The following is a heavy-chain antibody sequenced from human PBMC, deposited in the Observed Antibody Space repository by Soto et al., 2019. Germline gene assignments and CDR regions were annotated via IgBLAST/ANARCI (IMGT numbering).Heavy chain of an antibody. Sequence: GGSLRLSCAASGFTFSSYAMSWVRQAPGKGLEWVSAISGSGGSTYYADSVKGRFTISRDNSKNTLYLQMNSLRAEDTAVYYCAKDPLYCSSTSCYDLFSTWFDPWGQGTLVTVSS. CDR3: AKDPLYCSSTSCYDLFSTWFDP. CDR1: GFTFSSYA. CDR2: ISGSGGST. V-gene: IGHV3-23*01. D-gene: IGHD2-2*01. J-gene: IGHJ5*02.